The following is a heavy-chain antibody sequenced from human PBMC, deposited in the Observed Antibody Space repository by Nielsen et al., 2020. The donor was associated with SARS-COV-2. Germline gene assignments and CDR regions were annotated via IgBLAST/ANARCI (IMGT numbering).Heavy chain of an antibody. V-gene: IGHV2-70*01. CDR2: IDWDDDK. Sequence: SGSTLVKPTQTLKLTCTFSGFSLSTSGMGVSWIRQPPGKALEWLAVIDWDDDKYYSTSLKTRLTISKDTSKNQVVLRMTNMDPVDTATCYCARMYSPSSKFDYWGQGTLVTVSS. CDR3: ARMYSPSSKFDY. D-gene: IGHD1-26*01. J-gene: IGHJ4*02. CDR1: GFSLSTSGMG.